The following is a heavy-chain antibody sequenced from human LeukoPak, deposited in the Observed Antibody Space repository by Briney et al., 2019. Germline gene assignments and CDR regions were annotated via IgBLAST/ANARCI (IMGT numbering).Heavy chain of an antibody. CDR2: ISGSGGST. D-gene: IGHD1-26*01. CDR3: AKTNGSWLFDY. J-gene: IGHJ4*02. CDR1: GFTFSNAW. V-gene: IGHV3-23*01. Sequence: GGSLRLSCAASGFTFSNAWMSWVRQAPGKGLEWVSAISGSGGSTYYADSVKGRFTISRDNSKNTLYLQMNSLRAGDTAVYYRAKTNGSWLFDYWGQGTLVTVSS.